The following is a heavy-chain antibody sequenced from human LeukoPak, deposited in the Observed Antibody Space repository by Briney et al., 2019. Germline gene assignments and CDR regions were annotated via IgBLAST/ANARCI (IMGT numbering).Heavy chain of an antibody. V-gene: IGHV3-30*02. D-gene: IGHD2-15*01. CDR1: GFTFSSYG. J-gene: IGHJ1*01. CDR3: AKDPPSGYCSGGSCYSYFQH. CDR2: IRYDGSYK. Sequence: GGSLRLSCAASGFTFSSYGMHWVRQAPGKGLEWVAFIRYDGSYKYYADSVKGRFTISRDNSKNTLYLQMNSPRAEDAAVYYCAKDPPSGYCSGGSCYSYFQHWGQGTLVTVSS.